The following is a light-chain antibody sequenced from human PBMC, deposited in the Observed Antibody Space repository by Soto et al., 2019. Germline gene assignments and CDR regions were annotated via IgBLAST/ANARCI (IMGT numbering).Light chain of an antibody. Sequence: QSVLTQPPSASGSPGQSVTFSSTGTSIDVGRYNYVSWYQHHPGKAPKLIIYQGTLRPSGVPDRFSGSKSGNTASLTVSGLQTEDEADYHCTPYAGSNTPVSGTRTKETGL. CDR3: TPYAGSNTPV. J-gene: IGLJ1*01. V-gene: IGLV2-8*01. CDR1: SIDVGRYNY. CDR2: QGT.